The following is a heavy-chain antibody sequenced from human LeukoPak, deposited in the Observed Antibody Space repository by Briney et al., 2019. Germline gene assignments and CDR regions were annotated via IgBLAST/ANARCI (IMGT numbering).Heavy chain of an antibody. J-gene: IGHJ4*02. Sequence: GRSLRLSCAASGFTFSSYGMHWVRQAPGKGLEWVAVISYDGSNKYYADSVKGRFTISRDNSKNTLYLQMNSLRAEDTAVYYCARGMVYDSSGYMYYLDYWGQGTLVTVSS. D-gene: IGHD3-22*01. CDR1: GFTFSSYG. V-gene: IGHV3-30*03. CDR3: ARGMVYDSSGYMYYLDY. CDR2: ISYDGSNK.